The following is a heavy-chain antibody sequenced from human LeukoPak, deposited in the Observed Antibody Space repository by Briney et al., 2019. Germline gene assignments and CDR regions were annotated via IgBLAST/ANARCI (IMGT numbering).Heavy chain of an antibody. CDR2: IYPSGST. CDR3: TTSYDSKTAPYDV. J-gene: IGHJ4*02. CDR1: GGSISGHY. V-gene: IGHV4-4*09. D-gene: IGHD3-3*01. Sequence: PSETLSLTCTVSGGSISGHYWSWVRQPPGKGLEWIGYIYPSGSTDYNPSLRSRVTMSVDTSKSQLSMELRYLTAADTAMYYCTTSYDSKTAPYDVWGQGILVTVSS.